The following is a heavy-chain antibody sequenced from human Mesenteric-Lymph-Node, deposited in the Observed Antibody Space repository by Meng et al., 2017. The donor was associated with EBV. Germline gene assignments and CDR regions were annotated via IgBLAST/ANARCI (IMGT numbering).Heavy chain of an antibody. J-gene: IGHJ4*02. Sequence: QVLPVQSGAEVKKPGSSAKVSCKGSGYIFTGYHIHWVRQAPGQGLEWVGRINPNSGTTNYAQKFQGSVTMTRDTSISTAYMELSSLRSDDTAVYYCAKASLSSSPNRYYFDYWGQGTLVTVSS. CDR2: INPNSGTT. V-gene: IGHV1-2*06. CDR3: AKASLSSSPNRYYFDY. CDR1: GYIFTGYH. D-gene: IGHD6-13*01.